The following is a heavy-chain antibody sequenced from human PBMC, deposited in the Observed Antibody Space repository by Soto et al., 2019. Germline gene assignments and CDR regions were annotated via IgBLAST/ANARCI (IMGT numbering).Heavy chain of an antibody. CDR2: ISYDGNTR. Sequence: QAQLVESGGGVVQSGMSLRLSCAASGFSFSSYGMSWVRQGPGRGLEWVATISYDGNTRLYGVSVRGRFTISRDDSRNALYLQMNSLTADDTAVFYCARGRGYTADGYFDLWGRGTLVTVSS. J-gene: IGHJ2*01. CDR1: GFSFSSYG. V-gene: IGHV3-33*01. D-gene: IGHD3-16*02. CDR3: ARGRGYTADGYFDL.